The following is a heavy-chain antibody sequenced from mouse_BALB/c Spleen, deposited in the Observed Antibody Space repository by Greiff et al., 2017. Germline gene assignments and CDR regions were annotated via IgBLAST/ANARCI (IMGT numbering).Heavy chain of an antibody. V-gene: IGHV3-2*02. CDR2: ISYSGST. D-gene: IGHD5-1*01. CDR1: GYSITSDYA. J-gene: IGHJ2*01. Sequence: EVKLQESGPGLVKPSQSLSLTCTVTGYSITSDYAWNWIRQFPGNKLEWMGYISYSGSTSYNPSLKSRISITRDTSKNQFFLQLNSVTTEDTATYYCARWGVEYRYYFDYWGQGTTLTVSS. CDR3: ARWGVEYRYYFDY.